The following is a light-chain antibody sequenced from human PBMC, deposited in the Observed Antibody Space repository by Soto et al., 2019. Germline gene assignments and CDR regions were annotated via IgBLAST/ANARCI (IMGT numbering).Light chain of an antibody. J-gene: IGLJ2*01. CDR1: SSNIGKNS. Sequence: QSVLTQPPSVSAAPGQRVSISCSGGSSNIGKNSVSWYQQLPGTAPKLLIYRNNQRPSGVPDRFSGSKSGTSASLAISGLRSEDEADYYCAAWDDSLSGVVFGGGTKLTVL. CDR2: RNN. CDR3: AAWDDSLSGVV. V-gene: IGLV1-47*01.